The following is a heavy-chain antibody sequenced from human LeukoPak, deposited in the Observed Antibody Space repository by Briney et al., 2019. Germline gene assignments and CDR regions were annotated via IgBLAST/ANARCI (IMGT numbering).Heavy chain of an antibody. D-gene: IGHD3-22*01. V-gene: IGHV2-5*01. CDR2: IHWNDDK. J-gene: IGHJ5*02. CDR1: GFSLRTSGVG. Sequence: SGPTMVKPTQTLTLISTFSGFSLRTSGVGVGWILQPPGPALEWLALIHWNDDKRYSTSLKSSLTITKDTSKNQVVLTMTNMDPVDTATYYCAHRRLSYDSSGYNWFDPWGQGTLVTVCS. CDR3: AHRRLSYDSSGYNWFDP.